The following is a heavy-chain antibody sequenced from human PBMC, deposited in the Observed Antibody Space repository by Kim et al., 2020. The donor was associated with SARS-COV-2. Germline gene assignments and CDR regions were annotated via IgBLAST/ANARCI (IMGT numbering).Heavy chain of an antibody. CDR1: GFTFSNAW. Sequence: GGSLRLSCAASGFTFSNAWMSWVRQAPGKGLEWVGRIKKKSEVGTIDSAAPVKGRFTISRDDAKNTMYLQMNSLRSEDTAVYYCTSGLGRTDFDYWGQGTLVTVSS. CDR2: IKKKSEVGTI. D-gene: IGHD1-26*01. CDR3: TSGLGRTDFDY. V-gene: IGHV3-15*01. J-gene: IGHJ4*02.